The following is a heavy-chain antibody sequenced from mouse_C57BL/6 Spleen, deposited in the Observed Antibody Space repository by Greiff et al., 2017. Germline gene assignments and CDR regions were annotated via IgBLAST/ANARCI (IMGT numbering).Heavy chain of an antibody. D-gene: IGHD1-1*01. J-gene: IGHJ3*01. V-gene: IGHV6-3*01. CDR3: TPSYYYGSSYPWFAY. CDR1: GFTFSNYW. CDR2: IRLKSDNYAT. Sequence: EVHLVESGGGLVQPGGSMKLSCVASGFTFSNYWMNWVRQSPEKGLEWVAQIRLKSDNYATHYAESVKGRFTISRDDSKSSVYLQMNNLRAEDTGIYYCTPSYYYGSSYPWFAYWGQGTLVTVSA.